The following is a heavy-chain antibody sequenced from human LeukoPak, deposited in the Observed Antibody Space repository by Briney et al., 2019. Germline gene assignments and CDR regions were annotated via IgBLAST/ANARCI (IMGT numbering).Heavy chain of an antibody. J-gene: IGHJ6*02. V-gene: IGHV4-4*07. CDR2: IYTSGST. CDR1: GGSFSGYY. CDR3: ARDVDYGMDV. Sequence: SETLSLTCAVYGGSFSGYYWSWIRQPAGKGLEWIGRIYTSGSTNYNPSLKSRVTMSVDTSKNQFSLKLSSVTAADTAVYYCARDVDYGMDVWGQGTTVTVSS. D-gene: IGHD2-21*01.